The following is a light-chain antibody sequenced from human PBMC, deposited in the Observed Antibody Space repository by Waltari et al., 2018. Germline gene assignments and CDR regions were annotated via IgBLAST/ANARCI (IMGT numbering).Light chain of an antibody. CDR1: SSDVGGYNY. CDR2: EVG. Sequence: QSALTQPASVTGSPGQTITISCTGTSSDVGGYNYVYWYQQHPGKVPKLMIYEVGNRPSGVSNRCSGSKSGNTASLTISGLQAEDEADYYCSSYTSSSTLVFGTGTKVTVL. CDR3: SSYTSSSTLV. J-gene: IGLJ1*01. V-gene: IGLV2-14*01.